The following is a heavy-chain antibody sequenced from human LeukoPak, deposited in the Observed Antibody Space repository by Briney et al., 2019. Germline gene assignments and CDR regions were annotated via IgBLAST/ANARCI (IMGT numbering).Heavy chain of an antibody. J-gene: IGHJ4*02. CDR3: ARSPSGWLLLDY. V-gene: IGHV3-23*01. CDR2: ISGSGGST. CDR1: GFTFSSYA. D-gene: IGHD3-3*01. Sequence: PGGSLRLSCAASGFTFSSYAMSWVRQAPGKGLEWVSAISGSGGSTYYADSVKGRFTISRDNAKNSLYLQMNSLRAEDTAVYYCARSPSGWLLLDYWGQGTLVTVSS.